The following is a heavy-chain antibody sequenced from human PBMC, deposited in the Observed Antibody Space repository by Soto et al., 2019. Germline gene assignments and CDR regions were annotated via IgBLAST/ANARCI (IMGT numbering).Heavy chain of an antibody. J-gene: IGHJ5*02. CDR1: GDSISTSDW. Sequence: QVQLQESGPGLVKPSGTLSLTCAVSGDSISTSDWWNWVRQPPGKGLEWIGEISHSGSTHYNPSLKSRVTISVDKSKKQFSLSLTSVTAADTAVYYGARGRDYGSSPAFDPWGQGTLVTVSS. CDR3: ARGRDYGSSPAFDP. D-gene: IGHD3-10*01. CDR2: ISHSGST. V-gene: IGHV4-4*02.